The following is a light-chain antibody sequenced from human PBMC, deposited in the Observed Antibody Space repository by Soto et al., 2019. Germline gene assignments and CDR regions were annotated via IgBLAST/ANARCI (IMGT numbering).Light chain of an antibody. CDR1: QSISSN. CDR3: QQYNNWPLT. V-gene: IGKV3-15*01. CDR2: GAF. J-gene: IGKJ3*01. Sequence: EIVMTQSPATLSVSPGERATLSCRASQSISSNLAWYQQKPGQAPRLLIYGAFTRATGIPARFSGSGSGTEFNFTISSLQSEDFAVYYCQQYNNWPLTFGPGTKVDIK.